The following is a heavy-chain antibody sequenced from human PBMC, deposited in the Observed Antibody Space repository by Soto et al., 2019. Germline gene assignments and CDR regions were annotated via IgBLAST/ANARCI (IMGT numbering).Heavy chain of an antibody. Sequence: TVSGGSISSYYWSWIRQPPGKGLEWIGYIYYSGSTNYNPSLKSRVTISVDTSKNQFSLKLSSVTAADTAVYYCARGGPYDFWSGYYTGGWFDPWGQGTLVTVSS. J-gene: IGHJ5*02. CDR1: GGSISSYY. CDR3: ARGGPYDFWSGYYTGGWFDP. CDR2: IYYSGST. D-gene: IGHD3-3*01. V-gene: IGHV4-59*01.